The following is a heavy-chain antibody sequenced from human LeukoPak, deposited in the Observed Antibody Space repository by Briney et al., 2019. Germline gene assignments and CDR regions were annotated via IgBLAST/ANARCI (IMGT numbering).Heavy chain of an antibody. CDR2: IYYSGST. Sequence: SETLSLTCTVSGGSISSSSYYWGWIRQPPGRGLEWIGSIYYSGSTYYNPSLKSRVTISVDTSENQFSLKLSSVTAADTAVYYCARVVPYDSSGYYLPDAFDIWGQGTMVTVSS. CDR3: ARVVPYDSSGYYLPDAFDI. CDR1: GGSISSSSYY. V-gene: IGHV4-39*07. J-gene: IGHJ3*02. D-gene: IGHD3-22*01.